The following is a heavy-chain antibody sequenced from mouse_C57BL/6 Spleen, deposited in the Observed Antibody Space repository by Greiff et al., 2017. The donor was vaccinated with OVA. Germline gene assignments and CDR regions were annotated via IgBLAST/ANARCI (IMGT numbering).Heavy chain of an antibody. Sequence: VQLQQPGAELVRPGSSVKLSCKASGYTFTSYWMDWVKQRPGQGLEWIGNIYPSDSETHYNQKFKDKATLTVDKSSSTAYMQLSSLTSEDSAVYYCAREIYDGYSSFAYWGQGTLVTVSA. D-gene: IGHD2-3*01. CDR3: AREIYDGYSSFAY. J-gene: IGHJ3*01. CDR1: GYTFTSYW. V-gene: IGHV1-61*01. CDR2: IYPSDSET.